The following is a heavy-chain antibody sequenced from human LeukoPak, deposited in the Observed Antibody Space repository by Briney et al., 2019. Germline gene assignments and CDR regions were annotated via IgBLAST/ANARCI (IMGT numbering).Heavy chain of an antibody. CDR1: GGTFSSYA. CDR3: ARDRSHGDRPLGY. V-gene: IGHV1-69*04. Sequence: GASVKVSCKASGGTFSSYAISWVRQAPGQGLEWMGRIIPILGIANYAQKFQGRVTITADKSTSTAYMELSSLRSEDTAVYYCARDRSHGDRPLGYWGQGTLVTVSS. CDR2: IIPILGIA. J-gene: IGHJ4*02. D-gene: IGHD4-17*01.